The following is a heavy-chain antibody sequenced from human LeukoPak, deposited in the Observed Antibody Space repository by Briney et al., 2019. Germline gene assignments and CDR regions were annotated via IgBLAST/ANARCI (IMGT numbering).Heavy chain of an antibody. CDR2: INAGNGNT. CDR3: ARDRVPIPYYFDY. D-gene: IGHD2-2*02. V-gene: IGHV1-3*01. J-gene: IGHJ4*02. CDR1: GYTFTSYA. Sequence: ASVKVSCTASGYTFTSYAMHWVRQAPGQGLEWMGWINAGNGNTKYSQKFQGRVTITRDTSASTAYMELSSLRSEDTAVYYCARDRVPIPYYFDYWGQGTLVTVSS.